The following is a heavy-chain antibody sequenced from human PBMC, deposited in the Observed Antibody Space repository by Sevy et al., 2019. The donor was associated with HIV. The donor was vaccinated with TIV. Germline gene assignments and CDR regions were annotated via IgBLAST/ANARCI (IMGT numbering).Heavy chain of an antibody. CDR2: ISGSSNYI. D-gene: IGHD1-26*01. J-gene: IGHJ4*02. CDR3: ARGPPDGSYNYFDY. CDR1: EFTFSSYN. Sequence: GGSLRLSCAASEFTFSSYNMNWVRQAPGKGLEWVSSISGSSNYIYYAESVKGRFRISRDNVKDTLYLQKNSLRADDTAVYYCARGPPDGSYNYFDYWGQGTLVTVSS. V-gene: IGHV3-21*06.